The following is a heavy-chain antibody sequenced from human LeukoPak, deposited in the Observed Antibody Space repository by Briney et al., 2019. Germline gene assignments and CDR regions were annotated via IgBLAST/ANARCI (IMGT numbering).Heavy chain of an antibody. CDR2: IHHNGTR. Sequence: SETLSLTCGVSVVSINSGNWWTWVRQSPGKGLEWIGEIHHNGTRNYNPSLKSRVTISADTFKNHFSLIVTSLTAADPAVYYCAAAPILRGEGGEHYKYGMDVWGQGTTVIVSS. V-gene: IGHV4/OR15-8*01. D-gene: IGHD2-2*02. CDR3: AAAPILRGEGGEHYKYGMDV. J-gene: IGHJ6*02. CDR1: VVSINSGNW.